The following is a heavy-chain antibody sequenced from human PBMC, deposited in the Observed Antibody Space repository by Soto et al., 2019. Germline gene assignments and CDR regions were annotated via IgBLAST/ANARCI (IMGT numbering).Heavy chain of an antibody. V-gene: IGHV4-30-4*01. CDR2: IYYSGST. J-gene: IGHJ4*02. CDR1: GGSISSGDYY. Sequence: QVQLQESGPGLVKPSQTLSLTCTVSGGSISSGDYYWSWIRQPPGKGLEWIGYIYYSGSTYYNPSLKSRVTISVDTSKIQFSLKLSSVTAADTAVYYCARATVTTVAGIDYWGQGTLVTVSS. CDR3: ARATVTTVAGIDY. D-gene: IGHD4-17*01.